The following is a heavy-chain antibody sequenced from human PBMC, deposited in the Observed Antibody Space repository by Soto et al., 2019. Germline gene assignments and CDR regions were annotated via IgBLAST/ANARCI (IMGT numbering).Heavy chain of an antibody. CDR2: ISGSGGST. CDR3: AKNGKITIFGVDKYYFDY. J-gene: IGHJ4*02. CDR1: GFTFSSYA. V-gene: IGHV3-23*01. Sequence: GSLRLSCADSGFTFSSYAMSWVRQAPGKGLEWVSAISGSGGSTYYADSVKGRFTISRDNSKNTLYLQMNSLRAEDTAVYYCAKNGKITIFGVDKYYFDYWGQGTLVTVSS. D-gene: IGHD3-3*01.